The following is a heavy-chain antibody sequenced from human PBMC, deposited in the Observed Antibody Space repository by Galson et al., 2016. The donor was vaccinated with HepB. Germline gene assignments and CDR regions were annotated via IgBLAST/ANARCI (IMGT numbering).Heavy chain of an antibody. Sequence: QSGAEVKKCGESLKISCKTSGFHFPNYWISWLRLMPGKGLEWMGWLDPADSSSIYNPSFRGHVTSSTDMSLTTAHLQWSSLQASDSAIYYCARHVRSLGAGWNFDLLGRRSLVTVPS. D-gene: IGHD1-26*01. CDR2: LDPADSSS. CDR1: GFHFPNYW. J-gene: IGHJ2*01. CDR3: ARHVRSLGAGWNFDL. V-gene: IGHV5-10-1*01.